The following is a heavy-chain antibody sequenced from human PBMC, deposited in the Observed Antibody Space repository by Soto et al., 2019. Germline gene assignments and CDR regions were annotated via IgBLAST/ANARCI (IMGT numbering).Heavy chain of an antibody. CDR2: ISSSSSYI. Sequence: GGSLRLSCAASGFTFSSYSMNWVRQAPGKGLEWGLSISSSSSYIYYGDSVKGRFTISRDNAKNSRYLQMNSLRAEDTGVYYCASNDYGDLHYDYWGQGTLVTVSS. V-gene: IGHV3-21*01. CDR3: ASNDYGDLHYDY. D-gene: IGHD4-17*01. CDR1: GFTFSSYS. J-gene: IGHJ4*02.